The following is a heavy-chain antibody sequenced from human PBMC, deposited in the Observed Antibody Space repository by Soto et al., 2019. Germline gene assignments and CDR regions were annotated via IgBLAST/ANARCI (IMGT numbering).Heavy chain of an antibody. CDR3: ARRGSGSYYDY. Sequence: EVQLLESGGGLVQPGGSLRLSCAASGFTFSSYSMRWVRQAPGKGLEWVSAISGRGDSTYYADSVKGRFTISRDNSKNTLYLQMNSLRAEDTAKYYCARRGSGSYYDYWGQGTLVTVSS. CDR2: ISGRGDST. D-gene: IGHD1-26*01. V-gene: IGHV3-23*01. CDR1: GFTFSSYS. J-gene: IGHJ4*02.